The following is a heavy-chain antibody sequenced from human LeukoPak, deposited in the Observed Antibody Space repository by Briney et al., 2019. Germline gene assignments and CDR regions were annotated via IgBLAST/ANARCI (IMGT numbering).Heavy chain of an antibody. CDR3: ARTAGMAPYYYYGMDV. CDR2: IKQDGSEK. V-gene: IGHV3-7*01. Sequence: GGSLRLSCAASGFTLSSYWMSWVRQAPGKGLEWVANIKQDGSEKYYVDSVKGRFTISRDNAKNSLYLQMNSLRAEDTAVYYCARTAGMAPYYYYGMDVWGQGTTVTVSS. J-gene: IGHJ6*02. CDR1: GFTLSSYW. D-gene: IGHD5-24*01.